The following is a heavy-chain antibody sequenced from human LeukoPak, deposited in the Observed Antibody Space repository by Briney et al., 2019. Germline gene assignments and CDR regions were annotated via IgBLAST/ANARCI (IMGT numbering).Heavy chain of an antibody. J-gene: IGHJ4*02. CDR3: ARDQRRSGWYYFDY. D-gene: IGHD6-19*01. CDR1: GGPISSYY. Sequence: PSETLSPTCTVSGGPISSYYWSWIRQPAGKGLEWIGRIYTSGSTNYNPSLKSRVTMSVDTSKNQFSLKLSSVTAADTAVYYCARDQRRSGWYYFDYWGQGTLVTVSS. CDR2: IYTSGST. V-gene: IGHV4-4*07.